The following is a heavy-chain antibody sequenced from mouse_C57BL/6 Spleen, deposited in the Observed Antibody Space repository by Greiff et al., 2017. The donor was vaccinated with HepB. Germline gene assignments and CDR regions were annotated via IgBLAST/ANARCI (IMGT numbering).Heavy chain of an antibody. D-gene: IGHD1-1*01. CDR2: IYPGDGDT. J-gene: IGHJ3*01. Sequence: VQLQQSGAELVKPGASVKISCKASGYAFSSYWMNWVKQRPGKGLEWIGQIYPGDGDTNYNGKFKGKATLTADKSSSTPYMQLSSLTSEDSAVYFCARRGYGSSSAWFAYWGQGTLVTVSA. CDR1: GYAFSSYW. CDR3: ARRGYGSSSAWFAY. V-gene: IGHV1-80*01.